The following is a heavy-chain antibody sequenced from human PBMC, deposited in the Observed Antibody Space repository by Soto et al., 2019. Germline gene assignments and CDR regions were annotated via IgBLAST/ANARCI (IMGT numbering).Heavy chain of an antibody. CDR3: AKGLNIAAAGTFDF. V-gene: IGHV3-23*01. J-gene: IGHJ4*02. CDR2: ISGSGVST. CDR1: GFTFTSYS. Sequence: EVHLLESGGGLVQPGGSLRLSCAASGFTFTSYSMSWVRQAPGKGPEWVSGISGSGVSTYYADSVKGRFTISRDNSRNTLYLEMISLRAEDTAVYYCAKGLNIAAAGTFDFWGQGSLVTVSS. D-gene: IGHD6-13*01.